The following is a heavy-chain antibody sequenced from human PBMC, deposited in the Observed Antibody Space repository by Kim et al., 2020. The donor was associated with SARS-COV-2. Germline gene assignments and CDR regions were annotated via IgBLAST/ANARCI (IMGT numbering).Heavy chain of an antibody. D-gene: IGHD6-19*01. CDR1: GGSISSYY. CDR3: ARVGQWLVQGWFDP. J-gene: IGHJ5*02. Sequence: SETLSLTCTVSGGSISSYYWSWIRQPPGKGLEWIGYIYYSGSTNYNPSLKSRVTISVDTSKNQFSLKLSSVTAADTAVYYCARVGQWLVQGWFDPWGQGTLVTVSS. CDR2: IYYSGST. V-gene: IGHV4-59*13.